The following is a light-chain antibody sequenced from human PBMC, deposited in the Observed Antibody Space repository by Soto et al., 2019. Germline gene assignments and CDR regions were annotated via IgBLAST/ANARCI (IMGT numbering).Light chain of an antibody. CDR1: NSDVGAYPY. V-gene: IGLV2-14*03. J-gene: IGLJ2*01. CDR3: SSYATSGTNVI. Sequence: QSALTQPRSVSGPPGQSITISCTGTNSDVGAYPYVSWYQQHPGNAPKLLIYEVADRPSGVSDRFSGSKSGNTASLTISALQAEDEAVYYCSSYATSGTNVIFGGGTKLTVL. CDR2: EVA.